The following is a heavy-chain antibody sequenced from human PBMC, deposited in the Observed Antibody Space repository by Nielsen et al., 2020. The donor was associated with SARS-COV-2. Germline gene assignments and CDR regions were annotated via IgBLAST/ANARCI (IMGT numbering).Heavy chain of an antibody. J-gene: IGHJ6*02. CDR3: ARGDYSYYYYGMDV. V-gene: IGHV3-23*01. Sequence: GESLKISCAASGFTFSSYAMSWVRQAPGKGLEWVSAITASGGTTYYADSVRGRFTISRDNSKNTLFLQMNSLRAEDTAVYYCARGDYSYYYYGMDVWGQGTTVTVSS. CDR2: ITASGGTT. D-gene: IGHD4-11*01. CDR1: GFTFSSYA.